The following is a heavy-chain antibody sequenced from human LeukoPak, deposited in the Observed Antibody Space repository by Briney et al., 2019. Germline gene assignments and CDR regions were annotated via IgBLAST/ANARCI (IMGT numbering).Heavy chain of an antibody. CDR3: ARCRSQGGSCYSGAY. D-gene: IGHD2-15*01. J-gene: IGHJ4*02. CDR2: INPNSGGT. CDR1: GYTFTGYY. Sequence: ASVKVSCKASGYTFTGYYMHWVRQAPGQGLEWMGWINPNSGGTNYAQKFQGRVTMTTDTSTSTAYMELRSLRSDDTAVYYCARCRSQGGSCYSGAYWGQGTLVTVSS. V-gene: IGHV1-2*02.